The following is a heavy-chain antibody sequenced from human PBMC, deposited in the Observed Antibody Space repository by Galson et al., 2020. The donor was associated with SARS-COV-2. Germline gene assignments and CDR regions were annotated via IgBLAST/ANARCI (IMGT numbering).Heavy chain of an antibody. CDR3: ARDHRGGEPFIGVALPSYRFDY. CDR1: GYIFTTSY. Sequence: ASVKVSCKAPGYIFTTSYMHWVRQAPGQGLEWMGIINPNGGRTSYPQKFQGRVTLTRDTSTSTFYMDLSSLTSEDTAVYYCARDHRGGEPFIGVALPSYRFDYWGQGTLVTVSS. V-gene: IGHV1-46*01. CDR2: INPNGGRT. J-gene: IGHJ4*02. D-gene: IGHD3-3*01.